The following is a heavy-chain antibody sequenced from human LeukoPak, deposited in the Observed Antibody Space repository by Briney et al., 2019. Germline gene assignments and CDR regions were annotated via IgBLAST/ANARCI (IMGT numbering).Heavy chain of an antibody. CDR3: ARRIVAGATNSHWFDP. J-gene: IGHJ5*02. D-gene: IGHD2-21*01. CDR2: IYSSGGT. Sequence: PSETLSLTCTVSGGSISSSSYYWSWIRHSPGKGLEWIAYIYSSGGTHFNPSLMSRVSMSVDTSKNQFSLKVRSVTAADTAIYYCARRIVAGATNSHWFDPWGQGTLVTVSS. CDR1: GGSISSSSYY. V-gene: IGHV4-61*05.